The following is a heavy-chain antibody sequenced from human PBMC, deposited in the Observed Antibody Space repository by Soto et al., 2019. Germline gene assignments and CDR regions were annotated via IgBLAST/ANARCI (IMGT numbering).Heavy chain of an antibody. CDR1: GGSISSSSYY. Sequence: SETLSLTCTVSGGSISSSSYYWGWIRQPPGKGLGWIGSVYYSGSNYYNPSLKSRVTISVDTSKNQFSLKLSSVTAAYTAMYYCARHGGSGYEFDYWGQGTLVTVSS. CDR3: ARHGGSGYEFDY. D-gene: IGHD5-12*01. V-gene: IGHV4-39*01. CDR2: VYYSGSN. J-gene: IGHJ4*02.